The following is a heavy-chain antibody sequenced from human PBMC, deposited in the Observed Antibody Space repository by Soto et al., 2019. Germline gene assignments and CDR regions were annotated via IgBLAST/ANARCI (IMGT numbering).Heavy chain of an antibody. CDR2: INGNADNS. V-gene: IGHV3-74*01. J-gene: IGHJ5*02. D-gene: IGHD4-4*01. CDR3: VRGGSNYAS. CDR1: GFSFVSYW. Sequence: EVQLAESGGGLVLTGGSLRLSCAASGFSFVSYWMHWVRQVPGEGLAWVSRINGNADNSDYADSVKGRFTISRDNAKNSMYLQMDSLRGEDTAVYYCVRGGSNYASWGQGTLVTVSS.